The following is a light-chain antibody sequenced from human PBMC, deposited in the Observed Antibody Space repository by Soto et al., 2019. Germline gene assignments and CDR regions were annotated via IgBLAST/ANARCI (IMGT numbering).Light chain of an antibody. J-gene: IGKJ4*01. CDR1: QGIRND. V-gene: IGKV1-6*01. CDR3: LQDNTYPVT. CDR2: AAS. Sequence: AIQTTQSPSARSASVGGRGAITCGASQGIRNDLGWYQQKPGKAPTLVIHAASSLETGVPSRFSGSGSGTDFTLTIRNLQPEDVATYYCLQDNTYPVTFGGGTKVDIK.